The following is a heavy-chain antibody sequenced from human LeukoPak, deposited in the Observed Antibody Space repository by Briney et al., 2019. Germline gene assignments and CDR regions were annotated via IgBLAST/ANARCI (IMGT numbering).Heavy chain of an antibody. Sequence: GGSLRLSCAASGFTFSSYSMSWIRQAPGQRPEWVSYISHSGYTIQYADSVKGRFTISRDNTKNSLYLQMNSLRAEDTAVYYCASERGDIVAFWGQGTTVTVSS. CDR3: ASERGDIVAF. CDR1: GFTFSSYS. J-gene: IGHJ6*02. CDR2: ISHSGYTI. D-gene: IGHD2-15*01. V-gene: IGHV3-48*04.